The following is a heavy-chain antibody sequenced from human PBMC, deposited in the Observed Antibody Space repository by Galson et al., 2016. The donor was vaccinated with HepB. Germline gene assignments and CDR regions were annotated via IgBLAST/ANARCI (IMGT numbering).Heavy chain of an antibody. CDR3: TRGTLGTAATMAFDY. J-gene: IGHJ4*02. CDR1: GGSLTSSSW. D-gene: IGHD4/OR15-4a*01. V-gene: IGHV4-4*02. CDR2: IYHSGTT. Sequence: SETLSLTCTVSGGSLTSSSWWTWVRQPPGKGLEWIGEIYHSGTTNYNPSLKSRVTISVDKSKNQFSLRLDSVTAADTAVYYCTRGTLGTAATMAFDYWGQGTLVSVSS.